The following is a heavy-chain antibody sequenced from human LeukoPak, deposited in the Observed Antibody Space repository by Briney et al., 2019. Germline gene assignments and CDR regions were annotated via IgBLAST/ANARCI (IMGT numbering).Heavy chain of an antibody. CDR2: IYYSGNT. CDR1: GGSISSGDYY. V-gene: IGHV4-30-4*08. D-gene: IGHD1-1*01. Sequence: SETLSLTCTVSGGSISSGDYYWSWIRQPPGKGLEWIGYIYYSGNTFYHPSLASRVTISADTSKNQVSLRLTSVTAADTAVYYCARRAYGTGFDFWGQGTVVTVSS. J-gene: IGHJ4*02. CDR3: ARRAYGTGFDF.